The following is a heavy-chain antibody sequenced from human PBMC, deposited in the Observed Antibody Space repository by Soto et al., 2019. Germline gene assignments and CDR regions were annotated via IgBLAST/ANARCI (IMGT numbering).Heavy chain of an antibody. D-gene: IGHD3-10*01. V-gene: IGHV3-7*01. Sequence: IRLACGASGCTSVDYCVSWVRDAKWKGLEWVANIKQDGSEKYYVDSVKGRFTISRDNAKNSLYLQMNSLRVEDTAVYHCATVKAEALYYYTSGNSYYFDYWGQGSLVTVSS. CDR2: IKQDGSEK. CDR3: ATVKAEALYYYTSGNSYYFDY. J-gene: IGHJ4*02. CDR1: GCTSVDYC.